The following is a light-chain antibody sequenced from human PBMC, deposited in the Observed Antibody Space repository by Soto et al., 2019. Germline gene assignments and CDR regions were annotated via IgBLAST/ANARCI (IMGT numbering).Light chain of an antibody. CDR1: SSDVGSYNL. Sequence: QSALTQPASVSGSPGQSITISCTGTSSDVGSYNLVSWYQQNPDKAPKLMIYEGSKRPSGVSNRFSGSESGNTASLTISGLQAEDEADYYCCSYTNSTTLFGGGTKLTVL. CDR3: CSYTNSTTL. J-gene: IGLJ2*01. V-gene: IGLV2-23*01. CDR2: EGS.